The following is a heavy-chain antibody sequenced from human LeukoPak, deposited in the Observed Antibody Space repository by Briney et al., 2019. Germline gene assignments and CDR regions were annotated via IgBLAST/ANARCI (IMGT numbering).Heavy chain of an antibody. V-gene: IGHV3-30-3*01. D-gene: IGHD2-15*01. CDR2: ISYDGSNK. J-gene: IGHJ4*02. CDR3: ARDRLRYCSGGSCSQFDY. CDR1: GFTFSSYA. Sequence: GRSLRLSCAASGFTFSSYAMHWVRQAPGKGLEWVAVISYDGSNKYYADSVKGRFTISRDNSKNTLYLQMNSLRAEDTAVYYCARDRLRYCSGGSCSQFDYWGQGTLVTVSS.